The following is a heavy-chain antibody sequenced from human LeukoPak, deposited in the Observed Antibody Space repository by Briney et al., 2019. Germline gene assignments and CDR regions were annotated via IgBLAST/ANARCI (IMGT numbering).Heavy chain of an antibody. J-gene: IGHJ6*02. CDR2: IYYSGST. D-gene: IGHD4-17*01. Sequence: SETLSLTCTVSGGSISSSSYYWGWIRQPPGKGLEWIGSIYYSGSTYYNPSLKSRVTISVDTCKNQFSLKLSSVTAADTAVYYCARNYGDYYYYGMDVWGQGTTVTVSS. V-gene: IGHV4-39*01. CDR3: ARNYGDYYYYGMDV. CDR1: GGSISSSSYY.